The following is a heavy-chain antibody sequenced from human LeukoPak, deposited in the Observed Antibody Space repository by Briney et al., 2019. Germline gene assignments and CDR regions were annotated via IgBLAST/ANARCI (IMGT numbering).Heavy chain of an antibody. J-gene: IGHJ6*02. CDR3: ARGPVEAVFGVSTED. D-gene: IGHD3-10*02. CDR1: GYTFTSYD. Sequence: ASVKVSCKASGYTFTSYDINWVRQATGQGLEWMGWMNPNSGNTGYAQKFQGRVSMTRDTSISTAYMELSSLRSEDTAVYYCARGPVEAVFGVSTEDWGQGTTVTVSS. CDR2: MNPNSGNT. V-gene: IGHV1-8*01.